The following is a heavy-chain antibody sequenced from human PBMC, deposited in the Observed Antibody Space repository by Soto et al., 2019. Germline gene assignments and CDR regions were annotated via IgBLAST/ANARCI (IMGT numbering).Heavy chain of an antibody. J-gene: IGHJ4*02. CDR2: IIPIFNST. D-gene: IGHD2-2*02. CDR3: AREGRGKKAGYNGLVSLGY. CDR1: GSRFSNYV. V-gene: IGHV1-69*01. Sequence: QVQLVQSGAEVKTPGSSLKVSCKVSGSRFSNYVISWVRQDPGHGLEWLGRIIPIFNSTKYAQSFQGRVTITADESTSTASLELSSLRSDDTAVYYCAREGRGKKAGYNGLVSLGYWGQGPLVTVSS.